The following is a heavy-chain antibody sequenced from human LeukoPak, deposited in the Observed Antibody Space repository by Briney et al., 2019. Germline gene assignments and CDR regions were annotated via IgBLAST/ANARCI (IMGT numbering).Heavy chain of an antibody. CDR2: ISWNSGGI. J-gene: IGHJ6*02. CDR1: GFTFSSYA. CDR3: AKDRHNYYYYGMDV. Sequence: GGSLRLSCAASGFTFSSYAMSWVRQAPGKGLEWVSGISWNSGGIDYADSVKGRFTISRDNAKNSLYLQMNSLRPEDTALYYCAKDRHNYYYYGMDVWGQGTTVTVSS. V-gene: IGHV3-9*01.